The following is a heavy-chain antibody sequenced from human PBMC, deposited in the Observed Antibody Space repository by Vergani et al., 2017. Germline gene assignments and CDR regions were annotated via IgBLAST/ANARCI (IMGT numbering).Heavy chain of an antibody. CDR3: ARILKGGRFGESAVDS. CDR1: GFSLSNARMG. Sequence: QVTLKESGPVLVKPTETLTLTCTVSGFSLSNARMGVRWIRQPPGKALEWLAHIFSNDEKSYSTSLKSRLTISKNTCKSQVVLTMTNMDPVDTATYYCARILKGGRFGESAVDSWGQGTMVAVSA. J-gene: IGHJ3*02. CDR2: IFSNDEK. D-gene: IGHD3-10*01. V-gene: IGHV2-26*01.